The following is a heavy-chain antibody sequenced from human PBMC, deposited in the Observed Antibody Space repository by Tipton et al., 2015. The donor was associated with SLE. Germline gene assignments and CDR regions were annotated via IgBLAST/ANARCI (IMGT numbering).Heavy chain of an antibody. CDR1: GLTFSTYS. CDR3: ARDGAYCSSTSCPGPFYDY. D-gene: IGHD2-2*01. J-gene: IGHJ4*02. Sequence: GSLRLSCAASGLTFSTYSMNWVRQAPGKGLEWVSSISDRSSYIYYADSVKGRFTISRDNAKNSLYLQMNNLGAEDTAVYYCARDGAYCSSTSCPGPFYDYWGQGTLVTVSS. CDR2: ISDRSSYI. V-gene: IGHV3-21*01.